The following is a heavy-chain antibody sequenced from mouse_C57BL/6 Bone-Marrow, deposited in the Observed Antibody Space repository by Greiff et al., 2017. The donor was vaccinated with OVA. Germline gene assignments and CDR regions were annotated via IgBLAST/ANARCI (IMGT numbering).Heavy chain of an antibody. CDR1: GYTFTSYG. D-gene: IGHD2-5*01. J-gene: IGHJ3*01. Sequence: QVQLQQSGAELARPGASVKLSCKASGYTFTSYGISWVKQRTGQGLEWIGEIYPRSGNTYYNEKFKGKATLTADKSSSTAYMELRSLTSEDSAVYFCARGGLYYSNLVGVWFAYWGQGTLVTVSA. CDR3: ARGGLYYSNLVGVWFAY. V-gene: IGHV1-81*01. CDR2: IYPRSGNT.